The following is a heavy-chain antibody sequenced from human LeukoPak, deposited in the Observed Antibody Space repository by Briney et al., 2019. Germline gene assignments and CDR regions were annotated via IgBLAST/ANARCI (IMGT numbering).Heavy chain of an antibody. CDR3: ARGKVTYSSSWYYYYYYGMDV. J-gene: IGHJ6*04. Sequence: SVKVSCKASGGTFSSYAISWVRQAPGQGLEWMGGIIPIFGTANYAQKFQGRVTITADESTSTAYMELSCLRSEDTAVYYCARGKVTYSSSWYYYYYYGMDVWGKGTTVTVSS. CDR2: IIPIFGTA. D-gene: IGHD6-13*01. V-gene: IGHV1-69*13. CDR1: GGTFSSYA.